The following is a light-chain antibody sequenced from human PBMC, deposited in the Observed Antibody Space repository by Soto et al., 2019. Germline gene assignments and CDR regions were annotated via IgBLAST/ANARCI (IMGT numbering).Light chain of an antibody. CDR3: QQYGDSPRT. CDR1: QSLSSNS. CDR2: GAS. J-gene: IGKJ1*01. V-gene: IGKV3-20*01. Sequence: EIVLTQSPGTLSLSPVGGATLSFSAIQSLSSNSLAWYQQKRGQPPRLLIYGASRRATGIPDKFRGSGSGTDFTLTISRLEPEDFAVYYCQQYGDSPRTFGHGTKVDIK.